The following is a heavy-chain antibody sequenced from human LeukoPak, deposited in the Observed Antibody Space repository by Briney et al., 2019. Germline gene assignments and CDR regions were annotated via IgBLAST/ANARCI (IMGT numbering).Heavy chain of an antibody. CDR1: GFTVSSNY. J-gene: IGHJ3*02. CDR2: IYSGGST. CDR3: ARESKLLSDAFDI. V-gene: IGHV3-53*01. D-gene: IGHD2-2*01. Sequence: PGGSLRLSCAASGFTVSSNYMSWVRQAPGKGLEWVSVIYSGGSTYYADSVKGRFTISRDNSKNTLYLQMNSLRAEDTAVYYCARESKLLSDAFDIWGQGTMVTVSS.